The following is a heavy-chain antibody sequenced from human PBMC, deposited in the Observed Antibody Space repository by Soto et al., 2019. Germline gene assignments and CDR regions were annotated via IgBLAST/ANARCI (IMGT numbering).Heavy chain of an antibody. Sequence: ASVKVSYKASGYTVSNYHMHWVRQAPGQGLEWMGIINPSGETTTYAQKFQGRVTMTRDTSTSTVYMELSSLRSEDTAVYYCARNGGRGLHYYYGLDVWGQGTTVTVSS. CDR1: GYTVSNYH. J-gene: IGHJ6*02. D-gene: IGHD2-15*01. V-gene: IGHV1-46*01. CDR2: INPSGETT. CDR3: ARNGGRGLHYYYGLDV.